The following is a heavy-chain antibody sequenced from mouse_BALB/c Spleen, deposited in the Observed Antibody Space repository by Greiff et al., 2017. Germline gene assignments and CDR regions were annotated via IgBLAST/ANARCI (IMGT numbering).Heavy chain of an antibody. V-gene: IGHV14-3*02. Sequence: VQLQQSGAELVKPGASVKLSCTASGFNIKDTYMHWVKQRPEQGLEWIGRIDPANGNTKYDPKFQGKATITADTSSNTAYLQLSSLTSEDTAVYYCARYGSTLYYYFDYWGQGTTLTVSS. CDR3: ARYGSTLYYYFDY. D-gene: IGHD1-1*01. CDR2: IDPANGNT. CDR1: GFNIKDTY. J-gene: IGHJ2*01.